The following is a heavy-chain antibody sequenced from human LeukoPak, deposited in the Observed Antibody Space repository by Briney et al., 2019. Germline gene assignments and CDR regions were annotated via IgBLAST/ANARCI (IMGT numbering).Heavy chain of an antibody. CDR1: GYTFTSYG. Sequence: ASVKVSCKASGYTFTSYGISWVRQAPGQGLEWMGWISAYNGNTNYAQKLQGRVTMTTDTSTSTAYMELRSLRSDDTAVYYCARGGEVLLWFGELRGDYDYMDVWGKGTTVTISS. CDR3: ARGGEVLLWFGELRGDYDYMDV. CDR2: ISAYNGNT. D-gene: IGHD3-10*01. J-gene: IGHJ6*03. V-gene: IGHV1-18*01.